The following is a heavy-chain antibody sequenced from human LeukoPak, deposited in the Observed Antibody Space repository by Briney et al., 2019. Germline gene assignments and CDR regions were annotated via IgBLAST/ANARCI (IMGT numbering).Heavy chain of an antibody. CDR2: IYYSGST. J-gene: IGHJ6*03. V-gene: IGHV4-39*07. Sequence: SETLSLTCTVSGASISSSTDYWGWIRQPPGKGLEWIANIYYSGSTYYNPSLKSRVTMSVDTSKNQFSLKLSSVTAADTAVYYCARVNYYYYYMDVWGKGTTVTISS. CDR3: ARVNYYYYYMDV. CDR1: GASISSSTDY.